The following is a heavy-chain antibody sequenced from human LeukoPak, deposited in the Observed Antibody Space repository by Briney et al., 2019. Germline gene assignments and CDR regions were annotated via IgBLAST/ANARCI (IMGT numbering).Heavy chain of an antibody. CDR3: ARDNYDILTGYLTNYFDY. D-gene: IGHD3-9*01. V-gene: IGHV3-48*03. CDR2: ISSSGSTI. Sequence: GGSLRLSCAASGFTFSSYEMNWVRQAPGKGLEWVSYISSSGSTIYYADSVKGRFTIYRENAKNSLYLQMNSLRAEDTAVYYCARDNYDILTGYLTNYFDYWGQGTLVTVSS. J-gene: IGHJ4*02. CDR1: GFTFSSYE.